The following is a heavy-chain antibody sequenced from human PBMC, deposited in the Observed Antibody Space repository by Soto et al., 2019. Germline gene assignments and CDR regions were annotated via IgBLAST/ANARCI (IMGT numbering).Heavy chain of an antibody. CDR3: AGLPYGSGSSPYYYYGMDV. V-gene: IGHV3-33*01. CDR1: EFTYSSYG. D-gene: IGHD3-10*01. CDR2: IWYDGSNK. Sequence: PGGSMRQSCAAAEFTYSSYGRHWVRQAPGKGLEWVAVIWYDGSNKYYADSVKGRFTISRDNSKNTLYLQMNSLRAEDTAVYYCAGLPYGSGSSPYYYYGMDVWGQGTTVTVSS. J-gene: IGHJ6*02.